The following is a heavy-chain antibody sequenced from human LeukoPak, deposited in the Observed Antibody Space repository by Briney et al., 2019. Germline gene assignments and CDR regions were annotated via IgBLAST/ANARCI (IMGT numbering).Heavy chain of an antibody. Sequence: ASVKVSCKASGYTFTSHGINWVRQAPGQGLEWMGWISAYNGNTNYAQKLQDRVTMTTDTSTSTAYMELRSLRSDDTAIYYCPRSMSIPVAAHRTLFDYLGQGDLVTVSS. V-gene: IGHV1-18*01. J-gene: IGHJ4*02. CDR1: GYTFTSHG. CDR3: PRSMSIPVAAHRTLFDY. CDR2: ISAYNGNT. D-gene: IGHD6-19*01.